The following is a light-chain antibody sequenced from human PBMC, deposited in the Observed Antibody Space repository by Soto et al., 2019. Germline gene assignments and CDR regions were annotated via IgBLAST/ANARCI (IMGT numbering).Light chain of an antibody. J-gene: IGKJ2*01. V-gene: IGKV3-20*01. CDR2: GAS. Sequence: EIVLTQSPGTLSLSPGERATLSCRASQSVSGTYLAWYQHRSGQAPRLLIYGASNRATGIPDRFSGYGSGTDFTLTVSRLEPEDSAGYYCQQFVMSPPGYTFGQGTKLEIK. CDR1: QSVSGTY. CDR3: QQFVMSPPGYT.